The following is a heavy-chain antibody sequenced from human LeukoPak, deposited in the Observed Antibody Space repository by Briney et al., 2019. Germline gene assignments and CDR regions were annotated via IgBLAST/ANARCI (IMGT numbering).Heavy chain of an antibody. CDR3: AKQYSSSWYYYYYYMDV. Sequence: GGSLRLSCAASRFTFTSYGMHWVRQAPGKGLEWVASIRFDESNKYYADSVKGRFTISRDNSKNTLYLQMNSLRAEDTAVYYCAKQYSSSWYYYYYYMDVWGKGTTVTISS. D-gene: IGHD6-13*01. CDR2: IRFDESNK. V-gene: IGHV3-30*02. J-gene: IGHJ6*03. CDR1: RFTFTSYG.